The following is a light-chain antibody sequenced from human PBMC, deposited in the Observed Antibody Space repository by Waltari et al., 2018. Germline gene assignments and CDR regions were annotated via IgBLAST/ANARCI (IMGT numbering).Light chain of an antibody. CDR3: QQYSTFPPT. CDR2: AAS. CDR1: QAISTF. V-gene: IGKV1-16*02. J-gene: IGKJ4*01. Sequence: DIQMTHSPSSLSPSVGDRVIPTCRASQAISTFLAWFQLKPGKAPKSLIYAASTLQTGVSSNFSGSGSGTDFTLTISSLQPGDCATYYCQQYSTFPPTFGGGTRVEI.